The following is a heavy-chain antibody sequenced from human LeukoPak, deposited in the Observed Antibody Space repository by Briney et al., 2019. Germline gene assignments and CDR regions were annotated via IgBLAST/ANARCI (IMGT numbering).Heavy chain of an antibody. Sequence: GGSLRLSCAASGFTVNTNYMSWVRQAPGKGLEWVSVIYRDDTTYYADSVKGRFTISRDNSKNTLYLQMSSLRAEDTAVYYCGTAAYDSGSYIVNHDYWGQGTLVTVSS. V-gene: IGHV3-53*05. CDR1: GFTVNTNY. CDR2: IYRDDTT. J-gene: IGHJ4*02. D-gene: IGHD3-22*01. CDR3: GTAAYDSGSYIVNHDY.